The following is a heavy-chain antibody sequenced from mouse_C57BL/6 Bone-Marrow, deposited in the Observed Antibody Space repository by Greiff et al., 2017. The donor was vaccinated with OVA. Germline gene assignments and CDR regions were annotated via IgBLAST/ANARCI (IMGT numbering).Heavy chain of an antibody. CDR1: GYSFTGYY. CDR2: INPSTGGT. D-gene: IGHD4-1*01. J-gene: IGHJ3*01. CDR3: ARGGTSPFDY. Sequence: EVQLQQSGPELVKPGASVKISCKASGYSFTGYYMNWVKQSPEKSLEWIGEINPSTGGTTYNQKFKAKATLTVDKSASTAYMQIKSLTSEDSAVYYCARGGTSPFDYWGQGTLVTVSA. V-gene: IGHV1-42*01.